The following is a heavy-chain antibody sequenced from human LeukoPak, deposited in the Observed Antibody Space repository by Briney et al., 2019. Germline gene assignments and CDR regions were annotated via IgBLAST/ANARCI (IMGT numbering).Heavy chain of an antibody. CDR1: GGSMRGYF. J-gene: IGHJ4*02. CDR3: ARRRYCSGGSCYYFDY. CDR2: IYYSGST. D-gene: IGHD2-15*01. V-gene: IGHV4-59*08. Sequence: PSETLSLTCTVSGGSMRGYFWSWIRQPPGKGLEWIGYIYYSGSTNYNPSLKSRVTISVDTSKNQFSLKLSSVTAADTAVYYCARRRYCSGGSCYYFDYWGQGILVTVSS.